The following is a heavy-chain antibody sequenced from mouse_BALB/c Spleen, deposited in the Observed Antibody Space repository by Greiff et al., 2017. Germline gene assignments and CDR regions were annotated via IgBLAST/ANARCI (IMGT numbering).Heavy chain of an antibody. CDR2: ILPGSGST. J-gene: IGHJ4*01. CDR1: GYTFSSYW. Sequence: VQRVESGAELMKPGASVKISCKATGYTFSSYWIEWVKQRPGHGLEWIGEILPGSGSTNYNEKFKGKATFTADTSSNTAYMQLSSLTSEDSAVYYCARSSYYGSSRNYAMDYWGQGTSVTVSS. V-gene: IGHV1-9*01. D-gene: IGHD1-1*01. CDR3: ARSSYYGSSRNYAMDY.